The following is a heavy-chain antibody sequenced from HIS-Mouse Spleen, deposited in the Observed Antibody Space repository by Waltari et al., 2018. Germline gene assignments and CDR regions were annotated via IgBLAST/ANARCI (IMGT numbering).Heavy chain of an antibody. CDR2: REQDGSEK. J-gene: IGHJ4*02. V-gene: IGHV3-7*01. CDR1: GFTFSSYW. CDR3: AREIRAFDY. Sequence: EVQLVESGGGLVQPGGSLRLSCAASGFTFSSYWMSWVRQAPGKGVGWVANREQDGSEKYYVDSVKGRFTISRDNAKNSLYLQMNSLRAEDTAVYYCAREIRAFDYWGQGTLVTVSS.